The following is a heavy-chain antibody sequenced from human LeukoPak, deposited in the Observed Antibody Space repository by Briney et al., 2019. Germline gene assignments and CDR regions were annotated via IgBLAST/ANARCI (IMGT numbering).Heavy chain of an antibody. D-gene: IGHD3-3*02. CDR2: ISSDGTNK. CDR1: GFTFSSYS. CDR3: ARDLALGGYDY. Sequence: PGESLRLSYATFGFTFSSYSMNWVRQAPGKGLEWVAFISSDGTNKYYADSVKGRFTISRDNSRNTLYLQMNSLRPEDTAVFYCARDLALGGYDYWGQGTLVTVS. J-gene: IGHJ4*02. V-gene: IGHV3-30*03.